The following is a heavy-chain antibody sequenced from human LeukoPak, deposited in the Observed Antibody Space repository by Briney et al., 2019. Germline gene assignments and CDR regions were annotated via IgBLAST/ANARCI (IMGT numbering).Heavy chain of an antibody. Sequence: PGGSLRLSCAASGFTFGDYWMSWVRQAPGKGLEWVANIKEDGSEKFYVDSVKGRFTISRDNTESSLSLQMDSLRVEDTAVYFCSRGGAINGYYVYWGQGTLVTVSS. D-gene: IGHD1-26*01. CDR2: IKEDGSEK. CDR1: GFTFGDYW. CDR3: SRGGAINGYYVY. J-gene: IGHJ4*02. V-gene: IGHV3-7*01.